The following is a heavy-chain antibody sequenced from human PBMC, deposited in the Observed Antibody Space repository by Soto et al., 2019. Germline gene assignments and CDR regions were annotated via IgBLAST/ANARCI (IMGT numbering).Heavy chain of an antibody. CDR3: ARARMVRGVIYYYGMDV. D-gene: IGHD3-10*01. V-gene: IGHV4-31*11. Sequence: QVQLQESGPGLVKSSQTLSLTCAVSGGSISSGGNYWSWIRQHPGKGLEWIGYIYYSGSPYYNPSLKSRVTISVDTSKNQFSLKLNSVTAADTAVYYCARARMVRGVIYYYGMDVWGQGTTVTVSS. J-gene: IGHJ6*02. CDR2: IYYSGSP. CDR1: GGSISSGGNY.